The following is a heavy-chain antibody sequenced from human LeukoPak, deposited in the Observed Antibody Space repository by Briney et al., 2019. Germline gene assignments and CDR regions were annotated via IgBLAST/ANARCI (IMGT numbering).Heavy chain of an antibody. CDR3: ARALPRTQQLVRSGNYYYGLDV. D-gene: IGHD6-13*01. CDR1: GYTFTGYY. Sequence: ASVKVSCKASGYTFTGYYMHWVRQAPGQGLEWVGWINPDSGGTNCAQKFQGRVTMTRDTSISTAYMELSSLTSEDTAVYYCARALPRTQQLVRSGNYYYGLDVWGRGTTVTVSS. CDR2: INPDSGGT. V-gene: IGHV1-2*02. J-gene: IGHJ6*02.